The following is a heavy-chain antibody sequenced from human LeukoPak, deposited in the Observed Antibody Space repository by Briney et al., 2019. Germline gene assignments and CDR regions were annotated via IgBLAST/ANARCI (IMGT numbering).Heavy chain of an antibody. Sequence: GASVKVSCKASGYTFTSYAITWVRQAPGQRLEWMGWISAYKGRTNYAQNLQDRVTLTIDTSTSTAYMELRSLKSDDTAVYFCARCESGSSWPWEVGNNWGQGTPVTVSS. CDR3: ARCESGSSWPWEVGNN. V-gene: IGHV1-18*01. D-gene: IGHD6-13*01. J-gene: IGHJ4*02. CDR1: GYTFTSYA. CDR2: ISAYKGRT.